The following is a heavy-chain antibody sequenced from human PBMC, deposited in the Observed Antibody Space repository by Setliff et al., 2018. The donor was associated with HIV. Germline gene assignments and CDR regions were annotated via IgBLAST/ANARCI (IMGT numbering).Heavy chain of an antibody. D-gene: IGHD1-26*01. V-gene: IGHV3-30*04. J-gene: IGHJ4*02. CDR1: GFTFSNFA. CDR2: ISYDGRNK. CDR3: AIWEATMGFDY. Sequence: PGGSLRLSCAASGFTFSNFAVHWVRQAPGKGLEWVAVISYDGRNKYYANSVKGRFTISRDNSKNTLFLQMDSLITEDTAVYYCAIWEATMGFDYWGQGTLVTVSS.